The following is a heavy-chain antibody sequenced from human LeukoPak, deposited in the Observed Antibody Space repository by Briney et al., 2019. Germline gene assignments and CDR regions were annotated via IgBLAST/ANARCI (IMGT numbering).Heavy chain of an antibody. J-gene: IGHJ4*02. CDR2: IIPIFGTA. V-gene: IGHV1-69*13. CDR1: GGTFSSYA. D-gene: IGHD2-2*01. Sequence: SVKVSCKASGGTFSSYAISWVRQAPGQGLEWMGGIIPIFGTANYAQKFQGRVTTTADESTSTAYMELSSLRSEDTAVYYCARPHQYCSSTSCYLWFDYWGQGTLVTVSS. CDR3: ARPHQYCSSTSCYLWFDY.